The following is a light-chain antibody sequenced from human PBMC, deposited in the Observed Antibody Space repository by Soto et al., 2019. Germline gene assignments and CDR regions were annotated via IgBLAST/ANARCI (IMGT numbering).Light chain of an antibody. Sequence: EIVMTQSPGTLSLSPGERATLSCRASQSVSSNLAWYQQKPGQAPRLLIYGASTRATGIPARFSGSGSGTEFILTISSVESEDFAIYYCQQHNDWPTFGQGTRLEIK. J-gene: IGKJ5*01. CDR2: GAS. CDR3: QQHNDWPT. CDR1: QSVSSN. V-gene: IGKV3-15*01.